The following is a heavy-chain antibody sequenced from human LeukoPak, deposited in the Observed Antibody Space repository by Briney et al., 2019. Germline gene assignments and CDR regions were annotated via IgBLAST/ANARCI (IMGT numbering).Heavy chain of an antibody. CDR3: AREPGYSSGWYIALDY. J-gene: IGHJ4*02. CDR1: GFTFSSYA. CDR2: ISYDGSNK. V-gene: IGHV3-30-3*01. D-gene: IGHD6-19*01. Sequence: GGSLRLSCSASGFTFSSYAMSWVRQAPGKGLEWVAVISYDGSNKYYADSVKGRFTISRDNSKNTLYLQMNSLRAEDTAVYYCAREPGYSSGWYIALDYWGQGTLVTVSS.